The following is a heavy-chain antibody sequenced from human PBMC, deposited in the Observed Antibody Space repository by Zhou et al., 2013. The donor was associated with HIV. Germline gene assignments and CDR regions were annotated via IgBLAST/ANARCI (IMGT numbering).Heavy chain of an antibody. D-gene: IGHD6-19*01. CDR1: GYTFTNYT. Sequence: QVQLVQSGAELKKPGASVKVSCKASGYTFTNYTLHWVRQAPGQRLEWMGWINAGNGNTKYSQKFQGRVTLIRDTSASTAYMELSSLTSEDTAIYYCARIRSITLAGNRGFDYWGQGALVTVST. CDR3: ARIRSITLAGNRGFDY. V-gene: IGHV1-3*01. CDR2: INAGNGNT. J-gene: IGHJ4*02.